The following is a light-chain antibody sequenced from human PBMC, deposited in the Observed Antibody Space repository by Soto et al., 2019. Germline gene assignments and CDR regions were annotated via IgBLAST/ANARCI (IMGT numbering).Light chain of an antibody. CDR2: DAY. CDR3: QQRSNWPPVST. CDR1: QSFRSY. V-gene: IGKV3-11*01. J-gene: IGKJ5*01. Sequence: EIVLTQSPATLSLSPGERATLSCRASQSFRSYLAWYQQKPGQAPRLLHYDAYKRATGIPARFSGRGSGTDFSLTISSLAPEDFAVYYCQQRSNWPPVSTFGQGTRLEIK.